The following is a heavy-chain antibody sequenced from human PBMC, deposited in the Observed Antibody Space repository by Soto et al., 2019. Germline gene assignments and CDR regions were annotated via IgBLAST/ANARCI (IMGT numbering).Heavy chain of an antibody. V-gene: IGHV3-74*01. D-gene: IGHD2-15*01. J-gene: IGHJ4*02. CDR1: GFTFSSYW. CDR2: INSDGSST. Sequence: GGSLRLSCAASGFTFSSYWMHWVRQAPGKGLVWVSRINSDGSSTSYADSVKGRFTISRDNAKNTLYLQMNSLRAEDTAVYYCARAPRVVVVAATPDFFDDWGQGTLVTVSS. CDR3: ARAPRVVVVAATPDFFDD.